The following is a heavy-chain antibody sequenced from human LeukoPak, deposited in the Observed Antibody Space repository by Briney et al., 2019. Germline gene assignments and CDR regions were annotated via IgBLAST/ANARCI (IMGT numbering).Heavy chain of an antibody. J-gene: IGHJ4*02. D-gene: IGHD3-22*01. Sequence: GGSLRLSCAASGFTFSSYAMCWVRQAPGKGLEWVSAISGSGGSAYYADSVKGRFTISRDNSKNTLYLQMNSLRAEDTAVYYCAKEKELDSSGYYGYFDYWGQGTLVTVSS. CDR3: AKEKELDSSGYYGYFDY. CDR2: ISGSGGSA. V-gene: IGHV3-23*01. CDR1: GFTFSSYA.